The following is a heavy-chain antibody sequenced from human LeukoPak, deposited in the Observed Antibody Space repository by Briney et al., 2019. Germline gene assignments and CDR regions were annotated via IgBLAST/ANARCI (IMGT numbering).Heavy chain of an antibody. D-gene: IGHD6-13*01. V-gene: IGHV4-39*07. CDR3: AIRGSSWYVGY. CDR2: IYYSGST. J-gene: IGHJ4*02. Sequence: PSETLSLTCTVSGGSIGSSSYYWGWIRQPSGKGLNWIGSIYYSGSTYYNPSLKSRVTISVDTSRDQFSLKLSSVTAADTAVYYCAIRGSSWYVGYWGQGTLVTVSS. CDR1: GGSIGSSSYY.